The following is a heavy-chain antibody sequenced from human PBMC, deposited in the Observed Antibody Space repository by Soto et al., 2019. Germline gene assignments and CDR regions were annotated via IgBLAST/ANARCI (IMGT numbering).Heavy chain of an antibody. CDR2: IYYSGST. CDR1: GGSISSGGYY. CDR3: AGGYYGSGNYYNPTVGMDV. J-gene: IGHJ6*02. D-gene: IGHD3-10*01. Sequence: QVQLQESGPGLVKPSQTLSLTCTVSGGSISSGGYYWSWIRQHPGKGLEWIGYIYYSGSTYYNPSRKSRVPISVDTAKTLCSLKLSYVTAADTAVYWCAGGYYGSGNYYNPTVGMDVWGQGTTVTVSS. V-gene: IGHV4-31*03.